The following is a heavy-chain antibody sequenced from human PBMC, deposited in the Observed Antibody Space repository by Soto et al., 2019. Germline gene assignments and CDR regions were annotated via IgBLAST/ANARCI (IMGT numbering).Heavy chain of an antibody. CDR2: IYYSGST. J-gene: IGHJ4*02. Sequence: ASETLSLTCTVSGGSSSSGGYCWSWIRQHPGKGLEWIGYIYYSGSTYYNPSLKSRVTISVDTSKNQFSLKLSSVTAADTAVYYCARLRDGYNYFDYWGQGTLVTVSS. CDR1: GGSSSSGGYC. CDR3: ARLRDGYNYFDY. V-gene: IGHV4-31*03. D-gene: IGHD5-18*01.